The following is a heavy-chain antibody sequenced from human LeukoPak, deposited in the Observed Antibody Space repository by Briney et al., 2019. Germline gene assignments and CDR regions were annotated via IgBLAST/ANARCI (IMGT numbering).Heavy chain of an antibody. D-gene: IGHD3-16*01. V-gene: IGHV3-30*03. CDR1: GFTFSSYG. Sequence: GGSLRLSCAASGFTFSSYGMHWVRQAPGKGLEWVAVISYDGPNKYYADSVKGRFTISRDNSKNTLYLQMNSLRAEDTAVYYCAREMGLEGGYYWGQGTLVTVSS. CDR2: ISYDGPNK. J-gene: IGHJ4*02. CDR3: AREMGLEGGYY.